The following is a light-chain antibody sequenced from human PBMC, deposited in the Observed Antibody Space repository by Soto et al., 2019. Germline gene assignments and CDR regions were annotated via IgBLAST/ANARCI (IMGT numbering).Light chain of an antibody. Sequence: DIQITQSPSSLSSSGGDRVTITCLTSQSISSYLNWYQQKPGKVPKLLIYAASSLQSGVPSMFSGSGSGTDFTLTISSLQPEDFATYYCQQSYSTPLTFGGGTKVDIK. CDR3: QQSYSTPLT. CDR2: AAS. CDR1: QSISSY. J-gene: IGKJ4*01. V-gene: IGKV1-39*01.